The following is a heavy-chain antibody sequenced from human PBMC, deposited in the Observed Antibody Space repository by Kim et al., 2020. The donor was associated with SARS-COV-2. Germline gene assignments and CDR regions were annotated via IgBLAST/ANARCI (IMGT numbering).Heavy chain of an antibody. V-gene: IGHV4-34*01. CDR1: GGSFSGYY. Sequence: SETLSLTCAVYGGSFSGYYWSWIRQPPGKGLEWIGEINHSGSTNYNPSLKSRVTISVDTSKNQFSLKLSSVTAADTAVYYCARTTRITIFGVVSLWFDPWGQGTLVTVSS. CDR2: INHSGST. CDR3: ARTTRITIFGVVSLWFDP. D-gene: IGHD3-3*01. J-gene: IGHJ5*02.